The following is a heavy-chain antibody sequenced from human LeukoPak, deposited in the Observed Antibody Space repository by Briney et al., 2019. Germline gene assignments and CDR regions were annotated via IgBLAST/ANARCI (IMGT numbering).Heavy chain of an antibody. Sequence: PGGSLRLSCAASGFTFSSYSMNWVRQAPGKGLEWVSSISSSSSYIYYADSVKGRLTISRDNAKNSLYLQMNSLRAEDTAVYYCARDREGGSSWYRAFDIWGQGTMVTVSS. CDR2: ISSSSSYI. J-gene: IGHJ3*02. CDR3: ARDREGGSSWYRAFDI. D-gene: IGHD6-13*01. CDR1: GFTFSSYS. V-gene: IGHV3-21*01.